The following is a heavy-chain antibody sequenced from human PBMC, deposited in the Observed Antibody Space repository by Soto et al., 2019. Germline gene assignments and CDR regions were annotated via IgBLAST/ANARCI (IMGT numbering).Heavy chain of an antibody. D-gene: IGHD3-22*01. CDR1: GFTFSSYA. Sequence: PGGSLRLSCAASGFTFSSYAMSWVRQAPGKGLEWVSAISGSGGSTYYADSVKGRFTISRDNSKNTLYLQMNSLRAEDTAVYYCAKRMYYYDSSGYVPSAFDIWGQGTMVTVS. CDR3: AKRMYYYDSSGYVPSAFDI. J-gene: IGHJ3*02. CDR2: ISGSGGST. V-gene: IGHV3-23*01.